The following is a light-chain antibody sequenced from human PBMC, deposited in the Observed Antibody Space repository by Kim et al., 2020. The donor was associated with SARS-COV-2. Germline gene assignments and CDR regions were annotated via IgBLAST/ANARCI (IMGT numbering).Light chain of an antibody. V-gene: IGLV1-44*01. J-gene: IGLJ3*02. Sequence: GQRATLSCSGSSSSIEYNPVSWYQQLPGMAPKLIIYGDDQRPSGVPDRFSGSKAGTSASLAISGLQSGDDGDYFCATWDDSLYGRVFGGGTQLTVL. CDR2: GDD. CDR3: ATWDDSLYGRV. CDR1: SSSIEYNP.